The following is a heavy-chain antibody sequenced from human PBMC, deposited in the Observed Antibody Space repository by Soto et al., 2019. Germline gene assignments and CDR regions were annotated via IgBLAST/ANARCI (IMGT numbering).Heavy chain of an antibody. V-gene: IGHV3-33*01. Sequence: QVQLVESGGGVVQPGRSLRLSCAASGFTFSSYGMHWVRQAPGKGLEWVAVIWYDGSNKYYADSVKGRFTISRDNSKNTLYLQMNSLRAEDTAVYYCARDSIAAAGLCWFDPWGQGTLVTVSS. J-gene: IGHJ5*02. CDR2: IWYDGSNK. D-gene: IGHD6-13*01. CDR1: GFTFSSYG. CDR3: ARDSIAAAGLCWFDP.